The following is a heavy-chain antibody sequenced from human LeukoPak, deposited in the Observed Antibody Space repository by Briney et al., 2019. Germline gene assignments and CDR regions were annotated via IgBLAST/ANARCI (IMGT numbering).Heavy chain of an antibody. V-gene: IGHV4-39*01. J-gene: IGHJ3*02. CDR2: IYYSGST. D-gene: IGHD6-19*01. CDR1: GGSISSSSYY. CDR3: ATRIYSSGWYRVFGI. Sequence: SETLSLTCTVSGGSISSSSYYWGWIRQPPGKGLEWIGSIYYSGSTYYNPSLKSRVTISVDTSKNQFSLKLSSVTAADTAVYYCATRIYSSGWYRVFGIWGQGTMVTVSS.